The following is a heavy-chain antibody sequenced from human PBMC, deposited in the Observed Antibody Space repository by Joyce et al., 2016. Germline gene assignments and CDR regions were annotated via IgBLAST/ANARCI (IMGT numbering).Heavy chain of an antibody. Sequence: QVQLVQSGAEVKKPGASVKVSCKASGYTFTSYGISWVRQAPGQGLEWMGWISAYNANTNYAQKLQVRVTMTTDTATSTAYMELRSLRSDETAVYYCARDFDKYYDFWSGYYSNDAFDIWGQGTMVTVSS. CDR1: GYTFTSYG. CDR3: ARDFDKYYDFWSGYYSNDAFDI. CDR2: ISAYNANT. V-gene: IGHV1-18*01. D-gene: IGHD3-3*01. J-gene: IGHJ3*02.